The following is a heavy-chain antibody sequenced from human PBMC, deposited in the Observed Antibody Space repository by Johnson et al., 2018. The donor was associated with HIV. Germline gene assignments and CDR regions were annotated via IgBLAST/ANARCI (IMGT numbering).Heavy chain of an antibody. J-gene: IGHJ3*02. CDR3: AKGDRYNWNYVSAFDI. V-gene: IGHV3-7*03. Sequence: VQLVESGGGVVQPGRSLRLSCAASGFTFSSYAMHWVRQAPGKGLEWVANINQDGSDKYYVDSVKGRFTISRDNAQNSLYLQMNSLRAEDTAVYYCAKGDRYNWNYVSAFDIWGQGTMVTVSS. CDR2: INQDGSDK. CDR1: GFTFSSYA. D-gene: IGHD1-7*01.